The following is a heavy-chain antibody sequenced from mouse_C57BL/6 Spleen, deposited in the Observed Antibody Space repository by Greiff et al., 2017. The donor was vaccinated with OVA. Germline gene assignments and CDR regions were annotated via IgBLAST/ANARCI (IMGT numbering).Heavy chain of an antibody. CDR3: ARRSYAMDY. D-gene: IGHD1-1*01. CDR1: GIAFSRYW. CDR2: INPDSSTI. J-gene: IGHJ4*01. V-gene: IGHV4-1*01. Sequence: EVQRVESGGGLVQPGGSLKLSCAASGIAFSRYWMSWVRRAPGKGLEWIGEINPDSSTINYAPSLKDKFIISRDNAKNTLYLQMSKVRSEDTALYYCARRSYAMDYWGQGTSVTVSS.